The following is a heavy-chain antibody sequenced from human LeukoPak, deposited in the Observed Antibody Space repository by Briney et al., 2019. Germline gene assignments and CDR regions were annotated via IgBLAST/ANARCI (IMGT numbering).Heavy chain of an antibody. Sequence: GGSLRLSCAASGFTFGTHDMQWVRQAPGKGLEWVSSFSGRGGSTDYADSVKGRFSISRDSFKNRLYLQMNSLRAEDTAVYYCAKGRDLLIYSAFDIWGQGTLVTVSS. CDR1: GFTFGTHD. J-gene: IGHJ3*02. CDR3: AKGRDLLIYSAFDI. V-gene: IGHV3-23*01. CDR2: FSGRGGST. D-gene: IGHD3/OR15-3a*01.